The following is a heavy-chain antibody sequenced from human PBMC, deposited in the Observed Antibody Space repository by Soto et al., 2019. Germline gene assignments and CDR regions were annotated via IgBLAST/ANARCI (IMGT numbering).Heavy chain of an antibody. CDR1: GYSFTTDW. J-gene: IGHJ6*02. CDR3: ARHEATYYNFYGMDV. CDR2: IHPGESDT. Sequence: GESLTIACKGYGYSFTTDWIAWLRQMPWKGLEWMGSIHPGESDTRYSPSFQGQVTISADRSITTAYLQWSSLKASDTAMYYCARHEATYYNFYGMDVWGQGTTVTVSS. V-gene: IGHV5-51*01.